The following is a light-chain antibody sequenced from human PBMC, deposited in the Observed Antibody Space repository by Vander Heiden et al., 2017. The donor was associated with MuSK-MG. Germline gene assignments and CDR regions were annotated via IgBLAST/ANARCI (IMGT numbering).Light chain of an antibody. CDR2: DDS. CDR3: QVSASSSGHWV. CDR1: NVGSKS. V-gene: IGLV3-21*02. J-gene: IGLJ2*01. Sequence: SYAPTHPPSVSVAPGQTARITCGGNNVGSKSVHWYQQKPGQEPVLVVDDDSNRPSGVPERFSCSNSGNTANPTISRVEAGDEADDYCQVSASSSGHWVFGGGTKLTVL.